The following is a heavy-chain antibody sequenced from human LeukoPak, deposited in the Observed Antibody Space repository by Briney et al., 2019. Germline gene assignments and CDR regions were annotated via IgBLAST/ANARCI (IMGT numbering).Heavy chain of an antibody. CDR3: ARSSASGIYQIDY. Sequence: SETLSLTCAVSGGSFSVYYWSWIRQPPGKGLEWIGEINHLRRTNYNPSLKSRVIISIDTSKKEVSLKMTSVTAADTAIYYCARSSASGIYQIDYWGQGTLVTVSS. D-gene: IGHD6-19*01. J-gene: IGHJ4*02. V-gene: IGHV4-34*01. CDR1: GGSFSVYY. CDR2: INHLRRT.